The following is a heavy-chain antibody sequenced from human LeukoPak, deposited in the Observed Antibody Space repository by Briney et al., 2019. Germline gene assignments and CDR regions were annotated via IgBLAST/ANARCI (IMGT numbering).Heavy chain of an antibody. CDR3: XRASGVLXXXXXXXXXXT. V-gene: IGHV4-39*01. CDR1: GGSIRSSDYY. Sequence: SEALSLTCTVSGGSIRSSDYYWAWIRQPPGRGLEWIGTIHYSGSTFYKPPLKSRLTVSADTSRNQFYMKLSSVTAADTAVYXXXRASGVLXXXXXXXXXXTWGXGSLVTVPS. CDR2: IHYSGST. D-gene: IGHD2/OR15-2a*01. J-gene: IGHJ5*01.